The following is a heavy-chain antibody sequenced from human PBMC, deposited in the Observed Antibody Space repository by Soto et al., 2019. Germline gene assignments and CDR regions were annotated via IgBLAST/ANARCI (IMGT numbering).Heavy chain of an antibody. CDR2: IVVGSGNT. CDR1: GFTFTSSA. V-gene: IGHV1-58*01. J-gene: IGHJ1*01. D-gene: IGHD3-22*01. Sequence: SVKVSCKASGFTFTSSAVQWVRQARGQRLEWIGWIVVGSGNTNYAQKFQERVTITRDMSTSTAYMELSSLRSEDTAVYYCAKDPAYSSGYFSPPQLPHAEYFQHWGQGTLVTVSS. CDR3: AKDPAYSSGYFSPPQLPHAEYFQH.